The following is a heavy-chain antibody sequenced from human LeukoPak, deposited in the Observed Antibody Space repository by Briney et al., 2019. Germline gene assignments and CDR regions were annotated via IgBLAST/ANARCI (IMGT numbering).Heavy chain of an antibody. Sequence: PGGSLRLSCVASGFTFSSYAMSWVRQAPGKGLDWVSGISDSGDSTYYADSVKGRFTISRDISKNTLYLQMTSLRAEDTAVYYCAKEGIDGSGYDLDYWGQGTRVTVSS. V-gene: IGHV3-23*01. CDR2: ISDSGDST. CDR1: GFTFSSYA. CDR3: AKEGIDGSGYDLDY. J-gene: IGHJ4*02. D-gene: IGHD5-12*01.